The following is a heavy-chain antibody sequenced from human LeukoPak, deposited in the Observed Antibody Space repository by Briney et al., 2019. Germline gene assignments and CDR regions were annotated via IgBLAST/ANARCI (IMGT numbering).Heavy chain of an antibody. V-gene: IGHV3-21*01. CDR1: GFTFNKYG. CDR3: ARPLSGTTDFDY. J-gene: IGHJ4*02. CDR2: ISSSSSYI. D-gene: IGHD1-20*01. Sequence: GGSLRLSCAASGFTFNKYGMIWVRQAPGKGLEWVSLISSSSSYIFYADSVKGRFTISRDNAKKSLYLQMNSLRAEDTAVYYCARPLSGTTDFDYWGQGTLVTVSS.